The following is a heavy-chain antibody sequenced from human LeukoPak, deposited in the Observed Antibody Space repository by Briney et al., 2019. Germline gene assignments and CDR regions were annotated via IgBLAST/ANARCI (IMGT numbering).Heavy chain of an antibody. V-gene: IGHV4-59*01. D-gene: IGHD2-8*01. CDR1: GGSISSYY. CDR2: IYYSGNT. CDR3: ARAKFTNYAFDI. J-gene: IGHJ3*02. Sequence: SETLSLTCTVSGGSISSYYWTWVRQPPGKGLEWIGFIYYSGNTNYNPSLNSRLTMSIDTSKKQFSLKLSSVTAADTAVYFCARAKFTNYAFDIWGQGTMVTVSS.